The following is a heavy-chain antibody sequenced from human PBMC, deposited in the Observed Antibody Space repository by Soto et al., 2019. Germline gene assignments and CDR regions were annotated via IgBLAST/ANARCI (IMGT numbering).Heavy chain of an antibody. D-gene: IGHD5-12*01. CDR2: IDWSDNK. V-gene: IGHV2-70*01. Sequence: GSGPTLVNPTETLTLTCTISGFSLTTREMCVTWIRQSPGKALEWLALIDWSDNKNYTSSLTTRLTLSKDTSKNQVVLTLTKVKPVDRGTYYCARMLKGETVGWLQIDYWGQGTLVTVSS. J-gene: IGHJ4*02. CDR3: ARMLKGETVGWLQIDY. CDR1: GFSLTTREMC.